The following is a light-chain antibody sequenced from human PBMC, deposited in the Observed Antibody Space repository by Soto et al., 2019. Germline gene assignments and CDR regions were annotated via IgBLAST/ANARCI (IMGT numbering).Light chain of an antibody. CDR1: QSVTKNN. CDR3: QQYGRSPIFT. CDR2: GAT. V-gene: IGKV3-20*01. J-gene: IGKJ3*01. Sequence: EIVLTQSPGTLSLSPWERATLSCRASQSVTKNNLNWYQQRPGQPPRLLIYGATSRATGIPDRFSGSVSGTDFTLTISRLEPEDFAVYYCQQYGRSPIFTFGPGTKVDIK.